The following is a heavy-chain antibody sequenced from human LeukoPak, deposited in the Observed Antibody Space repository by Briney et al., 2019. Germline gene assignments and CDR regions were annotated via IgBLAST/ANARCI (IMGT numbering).Heavy chain of an antibody. CDR3: ATDRAWFDP. Sequence: ETLSLTCTVSGGSISSYYWSWIRQPPGKGLEWVGRIKSKIGGATADYAAPVKDRFTISRDDSKNTLYLQMNSLKTEDTAVYYCATDRAWFDPWGQGTLVTVSS. J-gene: IGHJ5*02. D-gene: IGHD3-10*01. CDR2: IKSKIGGATA. V-gene: IGHV3-15*01. CDR1: GGSISSYY.